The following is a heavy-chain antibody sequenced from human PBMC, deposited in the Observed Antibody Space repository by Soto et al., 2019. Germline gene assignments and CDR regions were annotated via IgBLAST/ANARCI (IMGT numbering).Heavy chain of an antibody. Sequence: SQTLSLTCVISGDSVLSDSAVWPWLRQSPSRGLEWLGRTYYRSMWYNDYAPSVKGRIAINPDTSKNQVSLQLKSVTPEDTAIYYCAKDGRSGTFEFWGQGTLVTVSS. J-gene: IGHJ4*02. V-gene: IGHV6-1*01. CDR3: AKDGRSGTFEF. CDR1: GDSVLSDSAV. D-gene: IGHD3-22*01. CDR2: TYYRSMWYN.